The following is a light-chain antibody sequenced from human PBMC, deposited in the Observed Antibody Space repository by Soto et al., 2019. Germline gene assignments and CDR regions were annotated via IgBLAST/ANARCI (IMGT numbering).Light chain of an antibody. Sequence: QPVLTQSPSASASLGASVKFTCTLSSGHSSYAIAWHQQQPEKGPRYLMKLNSDGSHSKGDGIPDRFSGSSSGAERYLTISSVQSEDEADYYCQTWGTGIHVFGTGTKLTVL. CDR1: SGHSSYA. CDR2: LNSDGSH. CDR3: QTWGTGIHV. J-gene: IGLJ1*01. V-gene: IGLV4-69*01.